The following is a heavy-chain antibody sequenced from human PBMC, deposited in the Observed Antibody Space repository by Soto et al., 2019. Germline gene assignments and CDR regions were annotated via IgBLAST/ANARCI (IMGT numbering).Heavy chain of an antibody. CDR1: GFTFSDYW. V-gene: IGHV3-7*02. Sequence: ELQLVESGGGLVQPGGSLRLSCAASGFTFSDYWMTWVRQAPGKGLEWVAKIKKDGVDKDYADSVKGRFTISRDNAKNSLYLHMNNLRAEDTAVYYCATRPPGERYFGVLDYWGQGALVTVSS. D-gene: IGHD3-16*01. CDR2: IKKDGVDK. CDR3: ATRPPGERYFGVLDY. J-gene: IGHJ4*02.